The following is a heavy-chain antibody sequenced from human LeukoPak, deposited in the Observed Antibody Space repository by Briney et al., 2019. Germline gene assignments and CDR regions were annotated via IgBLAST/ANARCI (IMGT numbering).Heavy chain of an antibody. V-gene: IGHV3-23*01. CDR1: GFSFSVYA. Sequence: GGSLRLSCAASGFSFSVYAMSWVRQAPGKGLEWVSTIRATAGTTYYEDSVKGRFTISRDNSKNTQWLQMNSLRVEDTAVYYCTKGGYTTYFDYWGQGTLVTVSS. CDR3: TKGGYTTYFDY. CDR2: IRATAGTT. J-gene: IGHJ4*02. D-gene: IGHD6-13*01.